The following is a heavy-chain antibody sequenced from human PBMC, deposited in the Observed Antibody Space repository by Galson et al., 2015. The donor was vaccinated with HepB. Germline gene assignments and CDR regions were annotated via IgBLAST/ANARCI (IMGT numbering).Heavy chain of an antibody. Sequence: SLRLSCAASGFTFSSYGMHWVRQAPGKGLEWVAVISYDGSNKYYADSVKGRFTISRDNSKNTLYLQMNSLRAEDAAVYYCAKDDHLNMIRGGFDAFDIWGQGTMVTVSS. CDR2: ISYDGSNK. D-gene: IGHD3-22*01. CDR3: AKDDHLNMIRGGFDAFDI. J-gene: IGHJ3*02. V-gene: IGHV3-30*18. CDR1: GFTFSSYG.